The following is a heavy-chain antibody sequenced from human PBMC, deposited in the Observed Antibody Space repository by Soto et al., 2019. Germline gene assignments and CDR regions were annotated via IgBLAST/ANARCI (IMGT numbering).Heavy chain of an antibody. D-gene: IGHD2-21*02. J-gene: IGHJ3*01. CDR3: ARGHQYGGNSDAFEF. CDR1: GLTFSSST. V-gene: IGHV1-69*12. CDR2: IIPFFNSV. Sequence: QVHLVQSGAEVKKPESSVKVSCKASGLTFSSSTLTWVRQVPGQGPEWMGGIIPFFNSVNYAQKFQDRVTITADVSTSTTYMELRSLRSEDTAVYYCARGHQYGGNSDAFEFWGQGTVVTVSS.